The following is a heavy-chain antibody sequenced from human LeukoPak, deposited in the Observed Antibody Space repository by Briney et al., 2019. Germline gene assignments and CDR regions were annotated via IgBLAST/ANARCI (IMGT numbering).Heavy chain of an antibody. CDR3: APGDYVWGSYHDSDY. Sequence: ASVKVSCKASGYTFTSYGISWVRQAPGQGLEWTGWISAYNGNTNYAQKLQGRVTMTTDTSTSTAYMELRSLRSDDTAVYYCAPGDYVWGSYHDSDYWGQGTLVTVSS. D-gene: IGHD3-16*02. CDR1: GYTFTSYG. CDR2: ISAYNGNT. V-gene: IGHV1-18*01. J-gene: IGHJ4*02.